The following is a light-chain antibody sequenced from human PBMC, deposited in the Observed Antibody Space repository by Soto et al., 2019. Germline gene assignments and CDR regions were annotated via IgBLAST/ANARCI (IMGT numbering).Light chain of an antibody. CDR1: QSVTSSY. J-gene: IGKJ4*01. Sequence: EIVLTQSPGTVSLSPGXRATLSCRASQSVTSSYLAWYQQKPGQAPRLLIYGVSSRATGIPDRFSGSGAGTDFTLTISRLEPKDFAVYYCQQYGDSPLTFGGGTKVDIK. CDR3: QQYGDSPLT. V-gene: IGKV3-20*01. CDR2: GVS.